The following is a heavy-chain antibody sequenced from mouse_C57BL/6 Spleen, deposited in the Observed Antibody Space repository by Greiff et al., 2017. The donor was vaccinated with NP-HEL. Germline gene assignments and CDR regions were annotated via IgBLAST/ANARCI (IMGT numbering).Heavy chain of an antibody. D-gene: IGHD2-4*01. CDR2: IDPSDSET. Sequence: QVQLQQPGAELVRPGSSVKLSCKASGYTFTSYWMHWVKQRPIQGLEWIGNIDPSDSETHYNQKFKDKATLTVDKSSSTAYMQLSSLTSEDSAVYYCARSYYDYDLYYFDYWGQGTTLTVSS. CDR1: GYTFTSYW. V-gene: IGHV1-52*01. CDR3: ARSYYDYDLYYFDY. J-gene: IGHJ2*01.